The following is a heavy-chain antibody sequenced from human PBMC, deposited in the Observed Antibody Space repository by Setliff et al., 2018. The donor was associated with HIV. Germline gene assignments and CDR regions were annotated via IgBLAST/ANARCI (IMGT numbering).Heavy chain of an antibody. CDR2: INAGNGNT. J-gene: IGHJ2*01. Sequence: ASVKVSCKASGYTFTSYAMHWVRQAPGQRLEWMGWINAGNGNTKYSQKFQGRVTITRDTSTSTAYMELSSLRSEDTAVYYCARDSYDSSGPGWYFDLWGRGTLVTVSS. D-gene: IGHD3-22*01. V-gene: IGHV1-3*01. CDR3: ARDSYDSSGPGWYFDL. CDR1: GYTFTSYA.